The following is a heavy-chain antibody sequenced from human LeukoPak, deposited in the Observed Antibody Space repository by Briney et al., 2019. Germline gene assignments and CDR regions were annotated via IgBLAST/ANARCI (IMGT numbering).Heavy chain of an antibody. CDR1: GYTFTGYY. Sequence: ASVKVSCKASGYTFTGYYMHWVRQAPGQGLEWMGLINPNSGSTNYAQKLQGRVTMTTDTSTSTAYMELRSLRSDDTAVYYCASGSYSPRGGYYCYYYIDVWGKGTTVTVSS. D-gene: IGHD1-26*01. J-gene: IGHJ6*03. CDR3: ASGSYSPRGGYYCYYYIDV. V-gene: IGHV1-2*02. CDR2: INPNSGST.